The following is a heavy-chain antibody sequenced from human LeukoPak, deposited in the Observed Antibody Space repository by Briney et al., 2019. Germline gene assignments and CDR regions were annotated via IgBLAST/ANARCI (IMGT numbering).Heavy chain of an antibody. Sequence: GGSPRLSCAASGFIFSSYWMSWVRQAPGKGLEWVANIKQDGSDTDYVDSVKGRFTISRDNANNSLYLQMNSLTAEDAAVYYCARLSSGDAFDIWGHGTMVTVSS. CDR1: GFIFSSYW. V-gene: IGHV3-7*05. J-gene: IGHJ3*02. D-gene: IGHD3-22*01. CDR3: ARLSSGDAFDI. CDR2: IKQDGSDT.